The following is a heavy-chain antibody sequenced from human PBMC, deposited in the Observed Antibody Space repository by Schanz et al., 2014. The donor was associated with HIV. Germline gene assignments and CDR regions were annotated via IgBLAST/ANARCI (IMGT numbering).Heavy chain of an antibody. CDR1: GFSLSTYG. V-gene: IGHV3-48*02. Sequence: EVQLVESGGGLVQRGGSLRLSCVTSGFSLSTYGMNWVRQTPGEGLEWISYISSSSSTMYYADSVKGRFTISRDNSKNTLYLQMSDLKDEDTAVYYCAKDLRHTSGPFDYRGQGTLVTVSS. CDR2: ISSSSSTM. J-gene: IGHJ4*02. D-gene: IGHD6-19*01. CDR3: AKDLRHTSGPFDY.